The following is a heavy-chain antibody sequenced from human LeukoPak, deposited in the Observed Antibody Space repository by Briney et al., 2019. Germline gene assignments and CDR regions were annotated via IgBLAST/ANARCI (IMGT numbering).Heavy chain of an antibody. J-gene: IGHJ5*02. V-gene: IGHV1-24*01. Sequence: ASVTVSFKVSGYTLTELSMHWVRQAPGKGLEWMGGFDPEDGETIYAQKFQGRVTMTEDTSTDPAYMELSSLRSEGTAVYYCARDGIGGSSSAWFDPWGQGTLVTVSS. CDR1: GYTLTELS. D-gene: IGHD6-6*01. CDR2: FDPEDGET. CDR3: ARDGIGGSSSAWFDP.